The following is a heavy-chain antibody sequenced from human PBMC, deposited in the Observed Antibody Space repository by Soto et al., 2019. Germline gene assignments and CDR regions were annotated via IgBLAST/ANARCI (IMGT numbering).Heavy chain of an antibody. Sequence: SETLSLTCAVSGGSISSGGYSWSWIRQPPGKRLEWIGFVYYTGIARYNPSLKSRVTISVDTSKNQFSLRLISVTTADTAVYFCAREGNLGRWIQPLDSWGQGTLVTVSS. CDR3: AREGNLGRWIQPLDS. J-gene: IGHJ4*02. V-gene: IGHV4-61*08. CDR2: VYYTGIA. CDR1: GGSISSGGYS. D-gene: IGHD2-2*03.